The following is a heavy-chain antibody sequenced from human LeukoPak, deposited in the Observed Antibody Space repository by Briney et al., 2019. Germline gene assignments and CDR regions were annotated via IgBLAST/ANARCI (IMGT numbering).Heavy chain of an antibody. CDR3: ARTYYYDSSASYGMDV. CDR1: GYTFTRYY. CDR2: INPSGGST. Sequence: ASVKVSCKASGYTFTRYYMHWVRLAPGQGLEWMGIINPSGGSTSYAQKFQGRVTMTRDTSTSTVYMELSSLRSEDTAVYYCARTYYYDSSASYGMDVWGQGTTVTVSS. V-gene: IGHV1-46*01. J-gene: IGHJ6*02. D-gene: IGHD3-22*01.